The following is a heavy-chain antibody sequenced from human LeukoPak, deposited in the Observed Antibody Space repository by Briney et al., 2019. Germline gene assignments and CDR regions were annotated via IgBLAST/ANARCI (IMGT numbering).Heavy chain of an antibody. D-gene: IGHD3-22*01. J-gene: IGHJ4*02. CDR3: ARDNYDSSGPYYFDY. V-gene: IGHV3-21*01. CDR1: GFTFSAHH. CDR2: ISSTSGYI. Sequence: GGSLRLSCAASGFTFSAHHMNWVRQAPGKGLEWVASISSTSGYIYYADSLKGRFTISRDNAKSSLDLQMSSLRDDDTAVYYCARDNYDSSGPYYFDYWGQGTLVTVSS.